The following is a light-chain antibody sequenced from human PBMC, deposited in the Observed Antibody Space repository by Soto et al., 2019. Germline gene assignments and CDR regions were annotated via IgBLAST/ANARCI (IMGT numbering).Light chain of an antibody. CDR2: EVN. Sequence: QSVLTQPASVSGSPGQSITISCSGTSSDVGLYDYVSWYQQHPGKVPKLLIYEVNKRPSGVSSRFSGSKSGNTASLTISGLQAEDEADYYCSSYTRGSSAVFGGGTQLTVL. J-gene: IGLJ7*01. CDR1: SSDVGLYDY. V-gene: IGLV2-14*01. CDR3: SSYTRGSSAV.